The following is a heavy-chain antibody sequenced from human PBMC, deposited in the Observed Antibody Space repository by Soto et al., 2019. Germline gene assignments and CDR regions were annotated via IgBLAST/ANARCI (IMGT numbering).Heavy chain of an antibody. D-gene: IGHD1-20*01. V-gene: IGHV3-7*01. CDR3: ARMWYNWNPSDY. J-gene: IGHJ4*02. CDR1: GLTFSSYA. CDR2: IKPDGSEK. Sequence: GSLRLSCAASGLTFSSYAMSWVRQAPGKGLEWVANIKPDGSEKYYVDSVKGRFTISRDNAKNSLYLQMNSLRAEDTAVYYCARMWYNWNPSDYWGQGTPVTVSS.